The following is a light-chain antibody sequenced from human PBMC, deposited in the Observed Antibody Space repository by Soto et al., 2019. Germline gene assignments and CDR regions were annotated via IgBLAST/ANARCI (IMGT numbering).Light chain of an antibody. V-gene: IGKV3-20*01. Sequence: EHVLTQCPGTLSLSPGERATLSCRASQTLSSSYLAWYQQKPGQAPTLLIYDASSRATGIPDRFTGSGSGTDFTLTISRLEPEDFAVYYCHQYGSSPRTFGQGTKVDIK. J-gene: IGKJ1*01. CDR3: HQYGSSPRT. CDR2: DAS. CDR1: QTLSSSY.